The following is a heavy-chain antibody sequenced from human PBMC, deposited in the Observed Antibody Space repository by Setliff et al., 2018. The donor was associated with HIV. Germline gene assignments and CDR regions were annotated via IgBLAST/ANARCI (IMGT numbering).Heavy chain of an antibody. D-gene: IGHD3-16*01. CDR2: VNPNSGGT. CDR3: ATAGGRSWFDP. J-gene: IGHJ5*02. V-gene: IGHV1-2*02. Sequence: ASVKVSCKASGCTFTDYYIHWVRQAPGQGLQWMGWVNPNSGGTNSAQEFQGRVTMTRDTSISTAYMELNSLRSDDTAVYYCATAGGRSWFDPWGPGTLVTVSS. CDR1: GCTFTDYY.